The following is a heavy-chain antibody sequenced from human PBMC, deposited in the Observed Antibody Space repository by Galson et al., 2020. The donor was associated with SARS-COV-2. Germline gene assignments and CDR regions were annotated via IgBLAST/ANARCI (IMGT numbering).Heavy chain of an antibody. D-gene: IGHD1-1*01. Sequence: SETLYLPCSLSGDSIISSNYYWGWIRQAPGKGLEWIGSIYFSALTYYIPSLTSRVTISLDKAKNQFFLKLTSVTAADTAVYYCARVVPTLGYLRGFRLMDVWGQGTTVTVFS. CDR3: ARVVPTLGYLRGFRLMDV. CDR2: IYFSALT. V-gene: IGHV4-39*07. J-gene: IGHJ6*02. CDR1: GDSIISSNYY.